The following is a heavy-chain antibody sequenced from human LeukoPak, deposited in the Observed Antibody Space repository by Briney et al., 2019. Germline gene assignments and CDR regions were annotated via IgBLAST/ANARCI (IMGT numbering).Heavy chain of an antibody. D-gene: IGHD3-16*02. V-gene: IGHV4-34*01. Sequence: SETLSLTCAVYGGSFSGYYWSWIRQPPGKGLEWIGEINHSGSTNYNPSLKSRVTISVDTSKNQFSLKLSSVPAADTAVYYCARRRFNYVWGSYRYTEWFDPWGQGTLVTVSS. J-gene: IGHJ5*02. CDR2: INHSGST. CDR3: ARRRFNYVWGSYRYTEWFDP. CDR1: GGSFSGYY.